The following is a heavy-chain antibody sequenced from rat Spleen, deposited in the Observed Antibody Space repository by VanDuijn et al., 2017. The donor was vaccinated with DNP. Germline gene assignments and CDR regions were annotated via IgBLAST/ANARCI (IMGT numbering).Heavy chain of an antibody. V-gene: IGHV5S13*01. Sequence: EVQLVESGGGLVQPGRSLKLSCTASGITFTNYGMAWVRQAPTKGLEWVAVISPGGTSTHYRDSVKGRFTISRDNAKSTLYLQMNSLRSEDMATYYCARPIYNNHGGFAYWGQGTLVTVSS. CDR1: GITFTNYG. CDR3: ARPIYNNHGGFAY. CDR2: ISPGGTST. J-gene: IGHJ3*01. D-gene: IGHD1-10*01.